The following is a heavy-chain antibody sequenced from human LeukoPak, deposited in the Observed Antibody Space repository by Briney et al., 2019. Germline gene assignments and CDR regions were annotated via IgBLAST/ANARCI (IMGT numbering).Heavy chain of an antibody. J-gene: IGHJ4*02. CDR2: IVVGSGNT. V-gene: IGHV1-58*02. Sequence: SVKVSCKASGFTFTSSAMQWVRQARGQRLEWIGWIVVGSGNTNYAQKFQERVTITRDMATSTGYMELSSLRSEDTAVYYCTADPEGSGWSGGGDYWGQGTLVTVSS. D-gene: IGHD6-19*01. CDR1: GFTFTSSA. CDR3: TADPEGSGWSGGGDY.